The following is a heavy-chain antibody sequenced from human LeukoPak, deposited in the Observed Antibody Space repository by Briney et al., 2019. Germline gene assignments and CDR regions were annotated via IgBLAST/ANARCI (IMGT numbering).Heavy chain of an antibody. D-gene: IGHD6-6*01. CDR3: ARDYVAARRVNWFDP. J-gene: IGHJ5*02. CDR1: GYTFTSYY. CDR2: INPSGGST. Sequence: ASVKVSCKASGYTFTSYYMHWVRQAPGQGLEWMGIINPSGGSTSYAQKFQGRVTMTRDMSTSTVYMELSSLRSEDTAVYYCARDYVAARRVNWFDPWGQGTLVTVS. V-gene: IGHV1-46*01.